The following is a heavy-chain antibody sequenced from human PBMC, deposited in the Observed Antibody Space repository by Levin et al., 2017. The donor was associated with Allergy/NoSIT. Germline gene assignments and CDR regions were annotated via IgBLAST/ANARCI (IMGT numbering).Heavy chain of an antibody. Sequence: GGSLRLSCAASGFTLSTYGIHWVRQAPGKGLEWVAFISYDGNNEHYADSVKGRFTISRDNSKNTLYLHMNSLRAEDTALYYCARDRDIVMIRWAFDIWGQGTMVTVSS. V-gene: IGHV3-30*03. CDR2: ISYDGNNE. D-gene: IGHD3-16*01. CDR3: ARDRDIVMIRWAFDI. J-gene: IGHJ3*02. CDR1: GFTLSTYG.